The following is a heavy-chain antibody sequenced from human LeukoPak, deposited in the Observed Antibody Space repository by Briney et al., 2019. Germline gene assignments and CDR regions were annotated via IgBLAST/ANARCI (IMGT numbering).Heavy chain of an antibody. CDR2: IYSTGIT. J-gene: IGHJ3*02. CDR1: GGSINNYY. CDR3: ARVGLFAFDI. V-gene: IGHV4-59*01. Sequence: PSETLSLTCTISGGSINNYYWSWIRQSPEKGLELIGYIYSTGITNYNPSLKSRVAISVDTSRNQFSLRLTSVTAADTAIFYCARVGLFAFDIWGQGTTVIVSS.